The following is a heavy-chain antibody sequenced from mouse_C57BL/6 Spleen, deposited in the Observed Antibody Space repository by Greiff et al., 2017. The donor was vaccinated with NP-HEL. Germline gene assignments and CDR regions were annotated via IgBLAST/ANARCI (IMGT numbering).Heavy chain of an antibody. CDR1: GYTFTSYG. D-gene: IGHD1-1*01. CDR3: AREGTSTVVATGNYAMDY. J-gene: IGHJ4*01. CDR2: IYPRSGNT. Sequence: VQLQQSGAELARPGASVKLSCKASGYTFTSYGISWVKQRTGQGLEWIGEIYPRSGNTYYNEKFKGKATLTADKSSSTAYMELRSLTSEDSAIYYCAREGTSTVVATGNYAMDYWGQGTSVTVSS. V-gene: IGHV1-81*01.